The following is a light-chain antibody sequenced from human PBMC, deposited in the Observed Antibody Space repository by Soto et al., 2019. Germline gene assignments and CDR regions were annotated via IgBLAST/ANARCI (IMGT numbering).Light chain of an antibody. CDR2: AAS. Sequence: DIQMTQSPSTLSSSLGDRVTITCRASQGINRFLAWYQQKPGKAPKLLIYAASTLQSGVPSRFSVSGSGTEFTLTISRLKHEDFATYYCQQLKSNMITFRQGTRLEIK. V-gene: IGKV1-9*01. CDR1: QGINRF. J-gene: IGKJ5*01. CDR3: QQLKSNMIT.